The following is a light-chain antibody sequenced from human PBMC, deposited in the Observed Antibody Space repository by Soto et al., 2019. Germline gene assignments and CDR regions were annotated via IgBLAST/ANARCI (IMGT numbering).Light chain of an antibody. V-gene: IGKV3-15*01. CDR3: QQRSNWPPLT. J-gene: IGKJ4*01. Sequence: EIVMTQSPGTLSVSPGERATLSCRASQGVGSNLAWYQQRPGQAPRLLIYAASTRATDIPARFTGRGSGTEFTLTISSLQSEDFAIYFCQQRSNWPPLTFGGGTKVEIK. CDR2: AAS. CDR1: QGVGSN.